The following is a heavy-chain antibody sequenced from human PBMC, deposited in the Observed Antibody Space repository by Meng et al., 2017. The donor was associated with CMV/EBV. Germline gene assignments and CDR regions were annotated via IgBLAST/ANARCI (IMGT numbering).Heavy chain of an antibody. D-gene: IGHD6-13*01. CDR1: GVTFTSSA. J-gene: IGHJ6*02. CDR3: AADSNGGSSSWLGHYYYNGMDV. Sequence: SVKVSCKASGVTFTSSAVQWVRQARGQRLEWIGWIVVGSGNTNYEQQFQERVTITRDMYTSTAYMELSSLRSEDTAVYYCAADSNGGSSSWLGHYYYNGMDVWGQGTTVTVSS. V-gene: IGHV1-58*01. CDR2: IVVGSGNT.